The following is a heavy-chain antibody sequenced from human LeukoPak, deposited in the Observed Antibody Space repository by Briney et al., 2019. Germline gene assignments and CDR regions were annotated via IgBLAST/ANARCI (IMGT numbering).Heavy chain of an antibody. D-gene: IGHD1-14*01. CDR3: ARDLTS. V-gene: IGHV4-34*01. J-gene: IGHJ5*02. Sequence: SETLSLTCGVYGGSFIGYYWSWIRQPPGKGLEWIGEINHSGSTNYNPSLKSRVTMSVDTSKKQISLKLSSVTAADTAVYYCARDLTSWGQGTLVTVSS. CDR1: GGSFIGYY. CDR2: INHSGST.